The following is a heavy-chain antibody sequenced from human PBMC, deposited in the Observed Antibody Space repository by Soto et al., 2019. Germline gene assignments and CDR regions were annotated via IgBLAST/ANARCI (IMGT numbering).Heavy chain of an antibody. CDR1: SDSISSYY. V-gene: IGHV4-59*01. D-gene: IGHD6-13*01. J-gene: IGHJ4*02. CDR3: ARGTSWQLPFDY. CDR2: ISYSGST. Sequence: SETLSLTCTVSSDSISSYYWGWIRQPPGKRLEWIGYISYSGSTDYNPSLKSRVTISGDTSKNQFSLKVSSVTVADTAVYYCARGTSWQLPFDYWGQGTLVTVSS.